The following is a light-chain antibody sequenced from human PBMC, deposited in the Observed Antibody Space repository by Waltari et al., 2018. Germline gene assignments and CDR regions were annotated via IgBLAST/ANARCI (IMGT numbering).Light chain of an antibody. CDR3: ATWDDSLNGL. J-gene: IGLJ2*01. Sequence: SFLTQPPHASGTPAQRVTISCSGRSATSGSKSVNWYQQVSGAAPKLLIYSTNKRPSGVPDRFSGSKSGTSASLAISGLQSEDEAYYYCATWDDSLNGLFGGGTKLTVL. CDR2: STN. CDR1: SATSGSKS. V-gene: IGLV1-44*01.